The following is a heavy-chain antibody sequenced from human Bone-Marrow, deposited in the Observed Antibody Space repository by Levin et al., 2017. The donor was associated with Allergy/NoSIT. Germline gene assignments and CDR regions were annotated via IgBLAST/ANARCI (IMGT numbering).Heavy chain of an antibody. CDR3: ARGPPSYSSAWYLGY. CDR1: GGSISNYY. Sequence: SETLSLTCTVSGGSISNYYWSWIRQPPGKGLEWIGYIFYSGSTTYKPSVQSRVTISVDTSKNQFSLRLTSVTAADTAVYYCARGPPSYSSAWYLGYWSQGTLVTVSS. J-gene: IGHJ4*02. D-gene: IGHD6-19*01. CDR2: IFYSGST. V-gene: IGHV4-59*01.